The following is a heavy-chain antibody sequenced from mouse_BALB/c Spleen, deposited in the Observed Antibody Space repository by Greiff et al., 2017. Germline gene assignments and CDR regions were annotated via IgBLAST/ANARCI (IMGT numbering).Heavy chain of an antibody. CDR1: GFSLTDYG. CDR3: AKLYYYGSSYDMDY. D-gene: IGHD1-1*01. CDR2: IWGGGST. Sequence: VQLQQSGPGLVAPSQSLSLTCTVSGFSLTDYGVSWIRQPPGKGLEWLGVIWGGGSTYYNSALKSRLSIIKDNSKSQVFLKMNSLQTDDTAMYYCAKLYYYGSSYDMDYWGQGTSLTVSS. J-gene: IGHJ2*02. V-gene: IGHV2-6-5*01.